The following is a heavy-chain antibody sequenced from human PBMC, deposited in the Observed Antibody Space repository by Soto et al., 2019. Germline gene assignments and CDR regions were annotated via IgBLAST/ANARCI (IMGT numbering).Heavy chain of an antibody. D-gene: IGHD3-22*01. CDR3: ARRRRYYDSSAWVDY. V-gene: IGHV4-39*01. Sequence: SETLSLTCTVSGGSTSNSNYYWGWIRQPPGKGLEWIGNIYYSGSTYYNPSLKSRVTISVDTSKKQLSLKLSSVTAADTAVYYCARRRRYYDSSAWVDYWGQGTLVTVSS. J-gene: IGHJ4*02. CDR2: IYYSGST. CDR1: GGSTSNSNYY.